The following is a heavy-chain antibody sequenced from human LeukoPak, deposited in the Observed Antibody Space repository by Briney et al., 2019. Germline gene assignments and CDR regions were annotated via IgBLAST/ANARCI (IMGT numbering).Heavy chain of an antibody. CDR3: ARGSRALGATTDFDY. J-gene: IGHJ4*02. V-gene: IGHV1-69*13. CDR1: GYTFTSYY. Sequence: SVKVSCKASGYTFTSYYMHWVRQAPGQGLEWMGGIIPIFGTANYAQKFQGRVTITADESTSTAYMELSSLGSEDTAVYYCARGSRALGATTDFDYWGQGTLVTVSS. CDR2: IIPIFGTA. D-gene: IGHD1-26*01.